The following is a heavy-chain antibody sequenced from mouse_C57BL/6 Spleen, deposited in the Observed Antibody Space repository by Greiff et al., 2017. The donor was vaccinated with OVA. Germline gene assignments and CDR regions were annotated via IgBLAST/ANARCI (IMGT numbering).Heavy chain of an antibody. CDR2: INYDGSST. CDR1: GFTFSDYY. J-gene: IGHJ3*01. D-gene: IGHD3-3*01. CDR3: ARDDGTGRFAY. Sequence: DVKLVESEGGLVQPGSSMKLSCTASGFTFSDYYMAWVRQVPEKGLEWVANINYDGSSTYYLDSLKSRFIISRDNAKNILYLQMSSLKSEDTATYYCARDDGTGRFAYWGQGTLVTVSA. V-gene: IGHV5-16*01.